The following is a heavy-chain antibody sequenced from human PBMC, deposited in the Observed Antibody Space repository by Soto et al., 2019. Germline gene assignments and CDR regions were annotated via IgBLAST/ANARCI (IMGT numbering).Heavy chain of an antibody. V-gene: IGHV1-18*04. D-gene: IGHD2-2*01. CDR3: ARDLGAAYCSSTSCLNYYYGMDV. Sequence: ASVKVSCKASGYTFTSYGISWVRQAPGQGLEWMGWISAYNGNTNYAQKLQGRVTMTTDTSTNTAYMELRSLRSDDTAVYYCARDLGAAYCSSTSCLNYYYGMDVWGQGTTVTVSS. J-gene: IGHJ6*02. CDR2: ISAYNGNT. CDR1: GYTFTSYG.